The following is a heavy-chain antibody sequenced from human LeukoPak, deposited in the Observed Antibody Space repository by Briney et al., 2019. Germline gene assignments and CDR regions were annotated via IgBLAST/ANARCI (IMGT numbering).Heavy chain of an antibody. CDR1: GFTFSSYW. CDR3: AGGDRIDY. Sequence: GGALRLSCAGSGFTFSSYWMHWGRQAPGKRLVWVSRINSDGSSTSYVDSVKGRLTISRDNAKSPLYLQMNSLRAEDTAVYYCAGGDRIDYWGQGTLVTVSS. J-gene: IGHJ4*02. CDR2: INSDGSST. D-gene: IGHD2-21*01. V-gene: IGHV3-74*01.